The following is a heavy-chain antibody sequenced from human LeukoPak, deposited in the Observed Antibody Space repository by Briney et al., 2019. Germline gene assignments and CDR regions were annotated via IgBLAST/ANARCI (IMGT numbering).Heavy chain of an antibody. CDR3: AKWILPYYYYYGMDV. J-gene: IGHJ6*02. CDR1: GFTFSSYS. Sequence: GGSLRLSCAASGFTFSSYSMNWVRQAPGKGLEWVSSISSSSSYIYYADSVKGRFTISRDNSKNTLYLQMNSLRAEDTAVYYCAKWILPYYYYYGMDVWGQGTTVTVSS. CDR2: ISSSSSYI. D-gene: IGHD5-18*01. V-gene: IGHV3-21*04.